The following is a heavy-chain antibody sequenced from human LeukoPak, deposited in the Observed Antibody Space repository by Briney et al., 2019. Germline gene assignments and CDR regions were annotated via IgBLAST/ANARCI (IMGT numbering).Heavy chain of an antibody. CDR3: ARETQQLVPGDFDY. V-gene: IGHV1-69*04. J-gene: IGHJ4*02. CDR1: GGTFSSYA. CDR2: IIPILGIA. Sequence: SVKVSCKASGGTFSSYAISWVRQAPGQGLEWMGRIIPILGIANYAQKFQGRVTITADKSTSTAYMELSSLRSEDTAVYYCARETQQLVPGDFDYWGQGTLVTVSS. D-gene: IGHD6-13*01.